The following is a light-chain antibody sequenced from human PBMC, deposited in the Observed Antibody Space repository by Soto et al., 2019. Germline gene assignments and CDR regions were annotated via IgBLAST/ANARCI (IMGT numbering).Light chain of an antibody. CDR3: QQYGSSLLA. Sequence: IVVTQSPDTLSLSPGERATLSCRASQSISNRLAWYQQKPGQAPRLLISGASSRATGIPDRFSGSGSGTDFTLTITRLEPEDFAVYYCQQYGSSLLAFGGGTKVDVK. V-gene: IGKV3-20*01. CDR1: QSISNR. J-gene: IGKJ4*01. CDR2: GAS.